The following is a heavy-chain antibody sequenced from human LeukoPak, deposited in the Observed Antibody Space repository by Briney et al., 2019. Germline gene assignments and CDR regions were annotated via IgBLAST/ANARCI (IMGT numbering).Heavy chain of an antibody. CDR2: IRSKAYGGTT. V-gene: IGHV3-49*03. J-gene: IGHJ4*02. CDR1: GFTFGDYA. Sequence: HTGGSLRLSCTASGFTFGDYAMSWFRQAPGKGLEWVGFIRSKAYGGTTEYAASVKGRFTISRDDSKSIAYLQMNSLKTEDTAVYYCTRYYYDSSGYYRDYWGQGTLVTVSS. D-gene: IGHD3-22*01. CDR3: TRYYYDSSGYYRDY.